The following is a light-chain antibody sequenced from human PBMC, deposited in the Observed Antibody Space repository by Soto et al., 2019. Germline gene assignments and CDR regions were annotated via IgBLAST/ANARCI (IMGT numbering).Light chain of an antibody. V-gene: IGLV2-23*03. CDR2: EGS. CDR1: SSDVGSYNL. CDR3: CSYTNSSTLL. J-gene: IGLJ2*01. Sequence: QSALTQPASVSGSPGQSITISCTGTSSDVGSYNLVSWHQQHPGKAPKLMIFEGSRRPSGVSHRFSGSKSGNTASLTISGLQAEDEADYYCCSYTNSSTLLFGGGTKLTVL.